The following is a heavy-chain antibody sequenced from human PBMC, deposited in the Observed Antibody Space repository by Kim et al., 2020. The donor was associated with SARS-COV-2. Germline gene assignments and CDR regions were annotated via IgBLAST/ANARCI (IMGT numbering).Heavy chain of an antibody. Sequence: ASVKVSCKASGYTFTSYGISWVRQAPGQGLEWMGWISAYNGNTNYAQKLQGRVTMTTDTSTSTAYMELRSLRSDDTAVYYCARDGVYYGDSHDAFDIWGQGTMVTVSS. D-gene: IGHD4-17*01. V-gene: IGHV1-18*01. CDR3: ARDGVYYGDSHDAFDI. CDR2: ISAYNGNT. J-gene: IGHJ3*02. CDR1: GYTFTSYG.